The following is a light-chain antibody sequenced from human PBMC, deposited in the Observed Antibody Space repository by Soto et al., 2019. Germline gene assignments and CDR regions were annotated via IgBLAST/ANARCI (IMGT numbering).Light chain of an antibody. J-gene: IGLJ1*01. V-gene: IGLV2-14*03. Sequence: QSVLTQPASVSGSPGQSITIPCTGTSNDIGGYNYVSWYQQFPGKAPKLIIYDVTNRPSGVSFRFSGSKSGNTASLTISGLQAEDEAGYHCSSYSSTSTRRPFGAGPKVPVL. CDR1: SNDIGGYNY. CDR2: DVT. CDR3: SSYSSTSTRRP.